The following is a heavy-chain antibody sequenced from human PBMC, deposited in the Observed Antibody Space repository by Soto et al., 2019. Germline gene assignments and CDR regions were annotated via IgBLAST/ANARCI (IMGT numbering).Heavy chain of an antibody. D-gene: IGHD4-17*01. CDR2: IIPIFGTA. CDR1: GGTFSSYA. Sequence: GASVKVSCKASGGTFSSYAISWVRQAPGQGLEWMGGIIPIFGTANYAQKFQGRVTITADESTSTAYMELSSLRSEDTAVYYCARDSGDVYGGNIGYWGQGTLVTVSS. CDR3: ARDSGDVYGGNIGY. J-gene: IGHJ4*02. V-gene: IGHV1-69*13.